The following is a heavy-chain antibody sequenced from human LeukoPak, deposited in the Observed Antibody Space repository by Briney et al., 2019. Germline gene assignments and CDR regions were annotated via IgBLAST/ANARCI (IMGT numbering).Heavy chain of an antibody. J-gene: IGHJ4*02. CDR3: ARGRYSSSWYQPEGYYFDY. Sequence: PSETLSLTCAVYGGSFSGYYWSWIRQPPGKGLEWIGEINHSGSTNYNPSLKSRVTISVDTSKNQFSPKLSSVTAADTAVYYCARGRYSSSWYQPEGYYFDYWGQGTLVTVSS. CDR1: GGSFSGYY. D-gene: IGHD6-13*01. CDR2: INHSGST. V-gene: IGHV4-34*01.